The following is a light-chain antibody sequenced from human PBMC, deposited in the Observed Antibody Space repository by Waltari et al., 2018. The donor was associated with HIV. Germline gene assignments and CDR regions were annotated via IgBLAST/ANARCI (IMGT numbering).Light chain of an antibody. J-gene: IGKJ2*01. Sequence: IQMTQSPSILSASVGDRITITCRASQNVDSWLAWYQQRPGRPPKLLIYKASTLEYGVPARFTGSGSGTNFTLTINSLHPDDFATYYCQQYNSDFYTFGLGTRLDLK. CDR3: QQYNSDFYT. V-gene: IGKV1-5*03. CDR2: KAS. CDR1: QNVDSW.